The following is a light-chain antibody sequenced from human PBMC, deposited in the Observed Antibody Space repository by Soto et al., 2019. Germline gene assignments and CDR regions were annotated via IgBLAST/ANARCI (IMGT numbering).Light chain of an antibody. Sequence: QSVLTQPASVSGSPGQSITISCTGTSSDVGGYNYVSWYQQHPGKAPKLMIYDVSNRPSGVSNRFSGSKSGNTASPTISGLQAEDEADYYCSSYTSSSLVFGGGTKLTVL. V-gene: IGLV2-14*01. CDR1: SSDVGGYNY. CDR2: DVS. CDR3: SSYTSSSLV. J-gene: IGLJ2*01.